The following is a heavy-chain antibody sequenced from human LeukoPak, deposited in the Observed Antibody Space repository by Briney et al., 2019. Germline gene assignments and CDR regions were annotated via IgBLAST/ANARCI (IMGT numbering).Heavy chain of an antibody. CDR3: AKGDSYGYVR. CDR2: IRNYGSKK. CDR1: EFSFSSSG. V-gene: IGHV3-30*02. D-gene: IGHD5-18*01. J-gene: IGHJ4*02. Sequence: PGGSLTLSCAASEFSFSSSGMHWPRPAPGKGLEWVTFIRNYGSKKYYADSVKGRFTISRDNSKNTLYLQMNSLRAEDTAVYYCAKGDSYGYVRWGQGTLVTVSS.